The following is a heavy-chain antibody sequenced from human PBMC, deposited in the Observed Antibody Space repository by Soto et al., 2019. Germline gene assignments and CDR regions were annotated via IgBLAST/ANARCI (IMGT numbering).Heavy chain of an antibody. J-gene: IGHJ4*02. CDR3: ARVHGAGTFEKRGFDY. Sequence: QVQLQESGPGLVKPSETLSLTCTVSGGSITSDYWSWIRQPPGKGLEWIGNIYNSGNTKYSPSLNQRVIISVDTSNTQFSLRLSSVTAADTAVYYCARVHGAGTFEKRGFDYWGRGTLVTVSS. CDR2: IYNSGNT. D-gene: IGHD3-10*01. V-gene: IGHV4-59*08. CDR1: GGSITSDY.